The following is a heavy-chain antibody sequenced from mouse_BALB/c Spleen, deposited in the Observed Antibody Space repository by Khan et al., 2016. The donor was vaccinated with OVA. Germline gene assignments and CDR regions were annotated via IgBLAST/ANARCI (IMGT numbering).Heavy chain of an antibody. V-gene: IGHV3-6*02. Sequence: EVQLQESGPGLVKPSQSLSLTCSVTGYSITSGYYWNWIRQFPGNKLEWMGYISYDGSNNYNPSLKNRISITRDTSKNQFFLKLNSVTTEDTATYYCATIYYGYAMDYWVKGTSVTVSS. CDR3: ATIYYGYAMDY. CDR2: ISYDGSN. J-gene: IGHJ4*01. CDR1: GYSITSGYY. D-gene: IGHD2-1*01.